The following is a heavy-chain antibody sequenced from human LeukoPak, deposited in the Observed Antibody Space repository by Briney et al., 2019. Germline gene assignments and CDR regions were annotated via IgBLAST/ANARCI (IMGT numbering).Heavy chain of an antibody. CDR3: ASHITMVRGVIIFHFDP. CDR2: IYHSGST. V-gene: IGHV4-39*07. D-gene: IGHD3-10*01. J-gene: IGHJ5*02. CDR1: GGSISSGSYY. Sequence: SETLSLTCTVSGGSISSGSYYWGWIRQPPGKGLEWIGSIYHSGSTYYNPSLKSRVTISVDTSKNQFSLKLSSVTAADTAVYYCASHITMVRGVIIFHFDPWGQGTLVTVSS.